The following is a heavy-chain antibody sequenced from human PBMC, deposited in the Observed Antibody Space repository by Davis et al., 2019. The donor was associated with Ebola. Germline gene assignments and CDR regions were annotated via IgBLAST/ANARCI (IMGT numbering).Heavy chain of an antibody. V-gene: IGHV1-2*02. CDR1: GYTFTGSY. CDR2: INPNSGGT. CDR3: ARFTIFGVVRGYYGMDV. J-gene: IGHJ6*02. D-gene: IGHD3-3*01. Sequence: ASVKVSCKASGYTFTGSYMHWVRQAPGQGLEWMGWINPNSGGTNYAQKFQGRVTMTRDTSISTAYMELSRLRSDDTAVYYCARFTIFGVVRGYYGMDVWGQGTTVTVSS.